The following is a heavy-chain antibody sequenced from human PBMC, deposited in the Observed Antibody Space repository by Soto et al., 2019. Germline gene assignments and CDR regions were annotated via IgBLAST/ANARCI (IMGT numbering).Heavy chain of an antibody. CDR3: AHRLCDSTCYWDVGYFDY. CDR1: GFSLSTTGVG. Sequence: QITLEESGPTLVKPTQTLTLTCTFSGFSLSTTGVGVGWIRQPPGKALECLALIYWDNDKRYSPSLKSRLTITKDTSKNQVVLTMTNMDPVDTATYFCAHRLCDSTCYWDVGYFDYWGRGTLVTVSS. V-gene: IGHV2-5*02. J-gene: IGHJ4*02. CDR2: IYWDNDK. D-gene: IGHD2-15*01.